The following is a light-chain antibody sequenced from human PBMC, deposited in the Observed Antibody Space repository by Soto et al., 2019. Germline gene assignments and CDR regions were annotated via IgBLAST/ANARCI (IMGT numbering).Light chain of an antibody. CDR1: SSNIGAGYD. Sequence: QSVLTQPPSVSGAPGQRVTISCTGSSSNIGAGYDVHWYQQFPGSAPKLLIYANNIRPSGVPDRFSGSKSGTSASLAITGLQAEDAADYYCQSYDSGTIFGGGTKVTVL. CDR3: QSYDSGTI. J-gene: IGLJ2*01. V-gene: IGLV1-40*01. CDR2: ANN.